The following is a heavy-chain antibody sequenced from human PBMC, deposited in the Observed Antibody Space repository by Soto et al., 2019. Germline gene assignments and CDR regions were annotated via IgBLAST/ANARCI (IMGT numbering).Heavy chain of an antibody. V-gene: IGHV4-39*01. CDR2: VSRSGTP. Sequence: QVQMQESGPGLVKPSETLSLTCSVSGASIDISSDFWSWIRQPPGKGLEWIGTVSRSGTPRHNPSLKSRLTTSVDTSKNQFSLELNFATAADTAVYYCARQPDSTSYFDYWGHGILVTVSS. D-gene: IGHD2-2*01. J-gene: IGHJ4*01. CDR3: ARQPDSTSYFDY. CDR1: GASIDISSDF.